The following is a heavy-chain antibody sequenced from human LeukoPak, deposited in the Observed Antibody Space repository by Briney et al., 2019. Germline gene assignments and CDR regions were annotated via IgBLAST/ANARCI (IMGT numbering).Heavy chain of an antibody. CDR1: GGFVSSTNW. Sequence: SETLSLTCGVSGGFVSSTNWWTWVRQPPGKGLEWIGEVHLDGRTNYNPSLESRLTMSVDLSENHISLKLTSVTAADTAVYYCAREGGFYRPLDYSGQGTLVTVSS. CDR3: AREGGFYRPLDY. J-gene: IGHJ4*02. V-gene: IGHV4-4*02. CDR2: VHLDGRT. D-gene: IGHD3-3*01.